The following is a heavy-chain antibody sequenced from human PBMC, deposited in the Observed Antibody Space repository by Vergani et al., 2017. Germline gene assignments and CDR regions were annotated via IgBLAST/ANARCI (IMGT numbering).Heavy chain of an antibody. D-gene: IGHD3-10*01. CDR2: IRYDGSNK. CDR3: AKNLGSESYGYYYGMDV. V-gene: IGHV3-30*02. J-gene: IGHJ6*02. Sequence: QVQLVESGGGVVQPGGSLRLSCAASGFTFSSYGMHWVRQAPGKGLEWVAFIRYDGSNKYYADSVKGRFTISRDNSKNTLYLQMNSLRAEDTAVYYCAKNLGSESYGYYYGMDVWGQGTTVTVSS. CDR1: GFTFSSYG.